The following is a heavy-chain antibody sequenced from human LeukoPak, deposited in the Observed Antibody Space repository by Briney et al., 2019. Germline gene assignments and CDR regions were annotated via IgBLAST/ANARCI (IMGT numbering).Heavy chain of an antibody. CDR2: IYYSGST. D-gene: IGHD2-2*01. CDR1: GYSISSSYY. CDR3: ARAGSGYDPFDY. V-gene: IGHV4-61*01. Sequence: SETLSLTCAVSGYSISSSYYWSWIRQPPGKGLEWIGYIYYSGSTNYNPSLKSRVTISVDTSKNQFSLKLSSVTAADTAVYYCARAGSGYDPFDYWGQGTLVTVSS. J-gene: IGHJ4*02.